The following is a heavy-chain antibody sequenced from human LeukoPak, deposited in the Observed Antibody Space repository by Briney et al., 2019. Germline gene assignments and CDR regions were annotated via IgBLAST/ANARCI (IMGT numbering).Heavy chain of an antibody. J-gene: IGHJ4*02. D-gene: IGHD3-22*01. Sequence: ASVKVSCKASGYTFTSYGISLVRRAPGQGLEWMGWISSYNGNTNYAQKLQGRVTMTTDTSTSTAYMELRSLRSDDTAVYYCARAEAYYYDSSGYPVGYWGQGTLVTVSS. CDR1: GYTFTSYG. V-gene: IGHV1-18*01. CDR2: ISSYNGNT. CDR3: ARAEAYYYDSSGYPVGY.